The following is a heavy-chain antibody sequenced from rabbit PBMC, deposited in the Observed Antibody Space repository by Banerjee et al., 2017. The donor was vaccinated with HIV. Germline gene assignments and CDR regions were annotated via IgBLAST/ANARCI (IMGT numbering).Heavy chain of an antibody. J-gene: IGHJ4*01. CDR1: GFSFSSSDY. CDR2: IFAGSDSGN. V-gene: IGHV1S40*01. CDR3: ARDAGGDGYSNDL. Sequence: QSLEESGVDLVKLGAYLTLICTASGFSFSSSDYMCWVRQAPGKGLEWIACIFAGSDSGNYYASWAKGRFTISKPSSTTVTLQMTSLTAADTATYFCARDAGGDGYSNDLWGPGTLVTVS. D-gene: IGHD7-1*01.